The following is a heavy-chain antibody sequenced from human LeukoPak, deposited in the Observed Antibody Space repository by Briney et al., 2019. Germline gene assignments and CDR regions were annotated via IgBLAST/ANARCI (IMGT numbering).Heavy chain of an antibody. CDR3: AREGTYYYDSNGYDAFDI. Sequence: KSGGSLRLSCAASGFTFSSYSMNWVRQAPGKGLEWVSSISSSSSYIYYADSVKGRFTISRDNAKNSLYLQMNSLRAEDTAVYYCAREGTYYYDSNGYDAFDIWGQGTMVTVSS. CDR1: GFTFSSYS. D-gene: IGHD3-22*01. J-gene: IGHJ3*02. CDR2: ISSSSSYI. V-gene: IGHV3-21*01.